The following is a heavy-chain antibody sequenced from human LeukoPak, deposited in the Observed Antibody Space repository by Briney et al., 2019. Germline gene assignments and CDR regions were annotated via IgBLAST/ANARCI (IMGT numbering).Heavy chain of an antibody. CDR1: GFTFSNYV. CDR3: AKALSIYDYGDLDY. V-gene: IGHV3-23*01. J-gene: IGHJ4*02. Sequence: GGSLRLSCAASGFTFSNYVISWVHQAPGKGLEWVSAISGSGASTYYADSVKGRFTISRDNSKNTLYLQMNSLRAEDTAVYYCAKALSIYDYGDLDYWGQGTLVTVSS. CDR2: ISGSGAST. D-gene: IGHD4-17*01.